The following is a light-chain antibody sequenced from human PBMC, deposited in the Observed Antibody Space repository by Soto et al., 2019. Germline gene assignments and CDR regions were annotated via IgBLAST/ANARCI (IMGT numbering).Light chain of an antibody. Sequence: QSALTQPRSLTGSPGQSVTISCTGTSGDVGFYNYVSWYQQHPGKVPKLIIYRVINRPSGVSDRFSGSKSGNSASLSISGLHPDDEASYFCGSYTSATTWVFGGGTKLTVL. V-gene: IGLV2-11*01. CDR3: GSYTSATTWV. CDR1: SGDVGFYNY. CDR2: RVI. J-gene: IGLJ3*02.